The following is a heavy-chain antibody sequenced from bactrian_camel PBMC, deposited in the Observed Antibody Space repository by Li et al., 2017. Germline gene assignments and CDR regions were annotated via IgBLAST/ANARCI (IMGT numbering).Heavy chain of an antibody. Sequence: VQLVESGGGSVQAGGFLRLSCASSEPKYCVGWFRQAPGKEREGVAAINTNVGGGESVYADSVKGRFTISRDNAKSTLYLQLNSLKIEDTAMYYCAKLGPSPIATDLFESWGQGTQVTVS. D-gene: IGHD4*01. J-gene: IGHJ4*01. CDR2: INTNVGGGES. CDR3: AKLGPSPIATDLFES. CDR1: EPKYC. V-gene: IGHV3S1*01.